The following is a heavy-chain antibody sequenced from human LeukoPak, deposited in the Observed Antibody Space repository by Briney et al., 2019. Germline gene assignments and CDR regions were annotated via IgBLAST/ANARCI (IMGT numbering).Heavy chain of an antibody. D-gene: IGHD1-26*01. CDR2: MWYDGSET. CDR3: ARESGGGLDY. Sequence: GGSLRLSCAASGFNFGAYVMHWVRQAPGKGLEWVAIMWYDGSETFYGDSVKGRFTISRDNSNNTLFLQMNSLRAEDTALYYCARESGGGLDYWGQGTLVTVSS. CDR1: GFNFGAYV. V-gene: IGHV3-33*01. J-gene: IGHJ4*02.